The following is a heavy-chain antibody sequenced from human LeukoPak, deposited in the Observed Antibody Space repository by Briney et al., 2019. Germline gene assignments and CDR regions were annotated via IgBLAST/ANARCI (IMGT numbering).Heavy chain of an antibody. V-gene: IGHV3-74*01. CDR2: IKFDGSST. CDR1: GFTFSTYW. CDR3: ARGAEGHNYGEFDR. J-gene: IGHJ5*02. D-gene: IGHD5-18*01. Sequence: GGSLRLSCAASGFTFSTYWMHWVRQAPGKGLVWVSRIKFDGSSTTYADSEKGRFTISRDNAKNTLYLQMNSLSAEDTAVYYCARGAEGHNYGEFDRWCQGTLVTAS.